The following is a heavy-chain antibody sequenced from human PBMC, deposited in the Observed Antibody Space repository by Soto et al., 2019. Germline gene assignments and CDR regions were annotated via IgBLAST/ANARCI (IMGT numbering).Heavy chain of an antibody. V-gene: IGHV3-23*01. CDR2: ISGSGGST. J-gene: IGHJ4*02. D-gene: IGHD3-16*01. CDR3: AKAPLDYVWGSYDY. CDR1: GFTFSSYA. Sequence: GGSLRLSCAASGFTFSSYAMSWVRQAPGKGLEWVSAISGSGGSTYYADSVKGRFTISRDNSKNTLYLQMNSLRAEDTAVYYCAKAPLDYVWGSYDYWGQGTLVTVSS.